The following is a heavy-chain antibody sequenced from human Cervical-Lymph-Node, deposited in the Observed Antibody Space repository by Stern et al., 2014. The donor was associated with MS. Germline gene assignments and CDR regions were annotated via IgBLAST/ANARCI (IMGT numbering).Heavy chain of an antibody. CDR1: GGTFSSYA. Sequence: VQLVQSGAEVKKPGSSVKVSCKASGGTFSSYAISWVRQAPGQGLEWMGGIIPIFGTANYAPKFQGRVTINADGSITAAYMELSSLRSEDTAVYYCARVGYGRVRGYYYYGMDVWGQGTTVTVSS. D-gene: IGHD4-17*01. V-gene: IGHV1-69*01. CDR2: IIPIFGTA. J-gene: IGHJ6*02. CDR3: ARVGYGRVRGYYYYGMDV.